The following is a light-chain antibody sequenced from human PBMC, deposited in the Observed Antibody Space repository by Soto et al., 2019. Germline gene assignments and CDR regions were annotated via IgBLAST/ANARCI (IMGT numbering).Light chain of an antibody. J-gene: IGLJ1*01. CDR1: SSNIGDNY. CDR3: GTWDDRLDGNYV. CDR2: DND. Sequence: QSVLTQPPAVSAAPGQKVTISCSGSSSNIGDNYVSWYQHLPGTAPKLAVYDNDRRPSGIPGRFSGSKSGTSATLVITGLQTGDEADYYCGTWDDRLDGNYVFGTGTKVTVL. V-gene: IGLV1-51*01.